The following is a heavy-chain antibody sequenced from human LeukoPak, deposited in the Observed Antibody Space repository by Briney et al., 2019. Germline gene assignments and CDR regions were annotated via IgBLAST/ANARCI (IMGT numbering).Heavy chain of an antibody. V-gene: IGHV4-31*03. CDR2: IHYSGST. CDR3: AVRAYYYDSSDYYLDY. D-gene: IGHD3-22*01. Sequence: SQTLSLTCSVSGGSISSGGYYWSWIRQHPGKGLEWIGYIHYSGSTYYNPSLKSRITISVDTSKNQFSLKLSSVTAADTAVYYCAVRAYYYDSSDYYLDYWGQGTLVTVSP. J-gene: IGHJ4*02. CDR1: GGSISSGGYY.